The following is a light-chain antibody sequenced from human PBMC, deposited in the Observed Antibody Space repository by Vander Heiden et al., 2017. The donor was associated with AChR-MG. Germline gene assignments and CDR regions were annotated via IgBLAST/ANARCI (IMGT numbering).Light chain of an antibody. CDR1: QSVSSNY. J-gene: IGKJ2*01. CDR3: QQYGSSPPHT. Sequence: EIVLTQSPGTLSLSPGETATLSCLASQSVSSNYLAWYQQKPGQAPRLLIFGASSRATGIPDRFSGSGSGTDFNLTISRLEPQDFALYYCQQYGSSPPHTFGQGTKLEIK. CDR2: GAS. V-gene: IGKV3-20*01.